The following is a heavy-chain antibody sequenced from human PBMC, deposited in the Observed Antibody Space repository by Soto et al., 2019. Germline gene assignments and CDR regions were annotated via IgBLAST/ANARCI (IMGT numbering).Heavy chain of an antibody. CDR3: ISHSPEDMIRT. V-gene: IGHV3-73*02. CDR2: IRNKANSYAT. Sequence: EVQLVESGGGLVQPGGSLKLSCAASGFTFSGSSVHWVRQASGKGLEWVGRIRNKANSYATVYAASVRGRFTISRDDSKNTAFLQMNSLNTEDTAVYYCISHSPEDMIRTWGQGTLVTVSS. J-gene: IGHJ4*02. D-gene: IGHD2-15*01. CDR1: GFTFSGSS.